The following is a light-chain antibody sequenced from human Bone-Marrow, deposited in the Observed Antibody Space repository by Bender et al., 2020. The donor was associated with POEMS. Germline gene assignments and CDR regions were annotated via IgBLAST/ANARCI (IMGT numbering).Light chain of an antibody. V-gene: IGLV2-23*02. Sequence: QSALTQPASVSGSPGQSITISCTGTSRDFGFYNFVSWYQQHPGKAPKLMIYDVSHRPSGISGRFSGSKSGTTASLTISGLQAEDEADYYCCSYARGGTYVFGTGTKLTVL. CDR2: DVS. J-gene: IGLJ1*01. CDR1: SRDFGFYNF. CDR3: CSYARGGTYV.